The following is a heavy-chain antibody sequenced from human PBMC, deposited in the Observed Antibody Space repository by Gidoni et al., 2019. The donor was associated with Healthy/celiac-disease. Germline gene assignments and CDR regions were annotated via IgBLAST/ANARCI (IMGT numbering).Heavy chain of an antibody. Sequence: EVQLLESGGVLVQPGVLLRPSCAALGFTFSSYAMSGVRQAPGKGLEWVSSISGSGGSTDYADSVKGRFTISRDNSKNTLYLQMNSLRAEDTAVYYCAKGKGSGWYADYWGQGTLVTVSS. CDR1: GFTFSSYA. CDR2: ISGSGGST. V-gene: IGHV3-23*01. J-gene: IGHJ4*02. D-gene: IGHD6-19*01. CDR3: AKGKGSGWYADY.